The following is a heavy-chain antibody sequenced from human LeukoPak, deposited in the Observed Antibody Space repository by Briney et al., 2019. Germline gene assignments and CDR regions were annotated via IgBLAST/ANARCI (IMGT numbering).Heavy chain of an antibody. V-gene: IGHV4-38-2*02. J-gene: IGHJ5*02. Sequence: SETLSLTCSISGYSISSGYFWGWIRQPPGKGLEWIGNIHHDGITYYNPSLKSRVTISLDPSKNQFSLKLTSVAAADTALYHCARVHYYDASDYSTSNWFDPWGQGTLVTVS. CDR3: ARVHYYDASDYSTSNWFDP. CDR1: GYSISSGYF. CDR2: IHHDGIT. D-gene: IGHD3-22*01.